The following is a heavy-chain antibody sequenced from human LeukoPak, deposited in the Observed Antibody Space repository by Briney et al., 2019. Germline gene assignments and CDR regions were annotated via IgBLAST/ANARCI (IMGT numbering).Heavy chain of an antibody. V-gene: IGHV1-2*02. Sequence: GASVKVSCKASGYTFTGYYMHWVRQAPGQGLEWMGWINPNSGGTNYAQKFQGRVTMTRDTSISTAYMELSRLRSDDTAVYYCATTLQSIAMPGSLVEYFQHWGQGTLVTVSS. CDR2: INPNSGGT. D-gene: IGHD6-19*01. J-gene: IGHJ1*01. CDR3: ATTLQSIAMPGSLVEYFQH. CDR1: GYTFTGYY.